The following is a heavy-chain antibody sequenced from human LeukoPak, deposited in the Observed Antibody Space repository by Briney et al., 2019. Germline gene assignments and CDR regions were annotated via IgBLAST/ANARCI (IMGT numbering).Heavy chain of an antibody. CDR1: GCTISSDGYY. J-gene: IGHJ4*02. Sequence: PSETLSLTCTVSGCTISSDGYYWIWIPQHPGKGLECIGYIYYSGRTYYNPFLKSRVTISVDTSKNQFSLKLSSVTAADTAVYYCARERYYYDSSGYYYRLGEFDYWGQGTLVTVSS. V-gene: IGHV4-31*03. CDR3: ARERYYYDSSGYYYRLGEFDY. D-gene: IGHD3-22*01. CDR2: IYYSGRT.